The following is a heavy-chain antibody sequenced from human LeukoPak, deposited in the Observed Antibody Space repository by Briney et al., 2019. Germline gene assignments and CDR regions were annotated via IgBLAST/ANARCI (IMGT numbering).Heavy chain of an antibody. CDR2: ISTNGGST. J-gene: IGHJ4*02. D-gene: IGHD1-26*01. CDR3: ARDHGSGSYSDY. Sequence: PGGSLRLSCAASGFTFSSYAMRWVRQAPGKGLEYVSGISTNGGSTNYANSVKGRFTISRDNSKNTLYLQMGSLRAEDMAVYYCARDHGSGSYSDYWGQGTLVTVSS. CDR1: GFTFSSYA. V-gene: IGHV3-64*01.